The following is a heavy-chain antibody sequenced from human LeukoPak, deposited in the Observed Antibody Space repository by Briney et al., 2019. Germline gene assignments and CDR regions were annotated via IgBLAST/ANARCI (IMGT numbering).Heavy chain of an antibody. CDR1: GYSFTSYW. V-gene: IGHV5-51*01. CDR2: IYPGDSDT. Sequence: GESLKISCKGSGYSFTSYWIGWVRQMPGKGLEWMGIIYPGDSDTRYSPSFQGQVTNSADKSISTAYLQWSSLKASDTAMYYCARQAAYYYDSSGYYYAGYWGQGTLVTVSS. D-gene: IGHD3-22*01. J-gene: IGHJ4*02. CDR3: ARQAAYYYDSSGYYYAGY.